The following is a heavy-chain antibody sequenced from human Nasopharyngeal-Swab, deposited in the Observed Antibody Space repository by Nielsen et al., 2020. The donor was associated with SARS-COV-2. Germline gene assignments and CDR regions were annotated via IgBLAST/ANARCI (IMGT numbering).Heavy chain of an antibody. V-gene: IGHV4-4*07. D-gene: IGHD1-26*01. J-gene: IGHJ6*02. CDR2: IYTSGST. CDR3: ARGGSYFTSGMAV. Sequence: SETLSLTCTLSGASISSYSWSWIRQPAGKGLEWIGRIYTSGSTTYNPSLKSQVTMSVDTSKNQFSLRLSSVTAADTAVYYCARGGSYFTSGMAVWGQGTTVTVPS. CDR1: GASISSYS.